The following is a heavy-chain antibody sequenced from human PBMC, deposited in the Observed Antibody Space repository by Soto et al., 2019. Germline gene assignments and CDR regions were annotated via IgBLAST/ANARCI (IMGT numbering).Heavy chain of an antibody. CDR3: ARVLITPSKHLDR. V-gene: IGHV4-31*03. CDR2: IYYTGIT. Sequence: SETLSLTCTVSGGSISSGSYFWSWVRQRPGEGLEWIGNIYYTGITYYNLSLKSRVAISVDTSKNHFSLTLTSLTAADTAIYYCARVLITPSKHLDRWGQGTLVTVSS. J-gene: IGHJ5*02. CDR1: GGSISSGSYF. D-gene: IGHD3-16*01.